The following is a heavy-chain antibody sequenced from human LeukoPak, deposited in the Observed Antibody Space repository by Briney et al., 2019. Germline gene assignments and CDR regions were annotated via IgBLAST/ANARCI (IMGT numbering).Heavy chain of an antibody. CDR3: ARGLQGYYDSLTGYYRGRYYFDY. J-gene: IGHJ4*02. CDR2: IIPIFGTA. D-gene: IGHD3-9*01. V-gene: IGHV1-69*13. Sequence: EASVKVSCKASGGTFSSYAISWVRQAPGQGLEWMGGIIPIFGTANYAQKFQGRVTITADESTSTAYMELSSLRSEDTAVYYCARGLQGYYDSLTGYYRGRYYFDYWGQGTLVTVSS. CDR1: GGTFSSYA.